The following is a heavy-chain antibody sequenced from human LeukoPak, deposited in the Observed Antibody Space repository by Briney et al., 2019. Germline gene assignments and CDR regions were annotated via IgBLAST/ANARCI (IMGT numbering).Heavy chain of an antibody. CDR1: GYTFTSYG. CDR3: ARDGTDIVVVPAALLGWFDP. Sequence: ASVKVSCKASGYTFTSYGISWVRQAPGQGLEWMGWISAYNGNTNYAQKLQGRVTMTTDTSTSTAYMELRSLRSDDTAVYYCARDGTDIVVVPAALLGWFDPWGQGTLVTVSS. V-gene: IGHV1-18*01. D-gene: IGHD2-2*01. J-gene: IGHJ5*02. CDR2: ISAYNGNT.